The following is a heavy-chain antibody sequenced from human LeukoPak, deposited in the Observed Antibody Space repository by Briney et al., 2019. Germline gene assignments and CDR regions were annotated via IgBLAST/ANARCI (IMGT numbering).Heavy chain of an antibody. CDR2: IWSDKSNK. J-gene: IGHJ4*02. CDR3: AKDAQRGFDYSNSLEY. Sequence: GSLRLSCAAAGVIFHHPAMHWVRQAPGKGLEWVAVIWSDKSNKFYADSVRGRFTISRDDSRKTVYLQMERMTAEDTAIYYCAKDAQRGFDYSNSLEYWGQGALITVAS. V-gene: IGHV3-33*06. D-gene: IGHD4-11*01. CDR1: GVIFHHPA.